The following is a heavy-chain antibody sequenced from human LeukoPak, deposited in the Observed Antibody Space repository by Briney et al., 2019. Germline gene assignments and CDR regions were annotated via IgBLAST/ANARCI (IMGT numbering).Heavy chain of an antibody. CDR2: VYNTGRT. Sequence: SESLSLTCTVSGGSTSSHFWTWIRQPPGKWLEWLGYVYNTGRTNYNPSLQSRLTMSLDASKKQFYLKLTSVTAADTAVYFCARDDYGVFDAFDVWGQGTVVTVSS. CDR1: GGSTSSHF. V-gene: IGHV4-59*08. D-gene: IGHD3-16*01. J-gene: IGHJ3*01. CDR3: ARDDYGVFDAFDV.